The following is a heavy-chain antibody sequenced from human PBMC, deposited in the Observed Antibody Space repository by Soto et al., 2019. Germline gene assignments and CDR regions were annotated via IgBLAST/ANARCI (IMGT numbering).Heavy chain of an antibody. D-gene: IGHD6-19*01. Sequence: GGSLRLSCAASGFTFSSYGMHWVRQAPGKGLEWVAVISYDGSNKYYADSVKGRFTISRDNSKNTLYLQMNSLRAEDTAVYYCAKEAPGGIAVAVEYFQHWGQGTLVTVSS. CDR3: AKEAPGGIAVAVEYFQH. CDR1: GFTFSSYG. J-gene: IGHJ1*01. V-gene: IGHV3-30*18. CDR2: ISYDGSNK.